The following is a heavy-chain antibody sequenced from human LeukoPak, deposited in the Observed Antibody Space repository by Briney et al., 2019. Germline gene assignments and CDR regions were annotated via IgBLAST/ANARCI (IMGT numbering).Heavy chain of an antibody. CDR3: AKDLAGSGSYSFDY. V-gene: IGHV3-23*01. Sequence: GSLRLSFAASGXTFSNYAMNLVRQAPGRGLEWVSAISGSGGSTYYADSVKGRFTISRDNSKNTLYLQMNSLRAEDTAVYYCAKDLAGSGSYSFDYWGQGTLVTVSS. CDR2: ISGSGGST. CDR1: GXTFSNYA. D-gene: IGHD1-26*01. J-gene: IGHJ4*02.